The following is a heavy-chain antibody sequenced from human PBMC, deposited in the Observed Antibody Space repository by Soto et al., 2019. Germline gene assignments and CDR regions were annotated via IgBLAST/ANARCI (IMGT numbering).Heavy chain of an antibody. CDR3: ARAVLGPYCSSTSCYFDY. J-gene: IGHJ4*02. Sequence: SETLSLTCTVSGGSISSYYLSWIRQPPGKGLEWIGYIYYSGSTNYNPSLKSRVTISVDTSKNQFSLKLSSVTAADTAVYYCARAVLGPYCSSTSCYFDYWGQGTLVTVSS. V-gene: IGHV4-59*01. CDR2: IYYSGST. CDR1: GGSISSYY. D-gene: IGHD2-2*01.